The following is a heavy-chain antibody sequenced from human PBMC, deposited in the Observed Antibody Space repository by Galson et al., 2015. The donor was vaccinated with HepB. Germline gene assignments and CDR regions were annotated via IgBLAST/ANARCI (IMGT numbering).Heavy chain of an antibody. D-gene: IGHD2-2*01. Sequence: SVKVSCKASGGTFSSYAISWVRQAPGQGLEWMGGIIPIFGTANYAQKFQGRVTITADESTSTAYMELSSLRSEDTAVYYCARGEVIFCSSTSCFPSHAAYYYGMDVWGQGTTVTVSS. J-gene: IGHJ6*02. V-gene: IGHV1-69*13. CDR1: GGTFSSYA. CDR2: IIPIFGTA. CDR3: ARGEVIFCSSTSCFPSHAAYYYGMDV.